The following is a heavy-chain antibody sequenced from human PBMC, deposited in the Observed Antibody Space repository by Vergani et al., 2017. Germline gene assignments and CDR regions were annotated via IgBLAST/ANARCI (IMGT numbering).Heavy chain of an antibody. CDR3: AKEGGGYCSGGTCYPEY. J-gene: IGHJ4*02. D-gene: IGHD2-15*01. Sequence: EVQLLQSGGGVIQPGGSVRLSCAASGFTFSACPMTWVRQAPGKGLEWVSAISARYPSTYYADSVKGRFTISRDNSKNMLYLQMNSLRAEDTAVYYCAKEGGGYCSGGTCYPEYWGQGTLVIVSS. CDR1: GFTFSACP. CDR2: ISARYPST. V-gene: IGHV3-23*01.